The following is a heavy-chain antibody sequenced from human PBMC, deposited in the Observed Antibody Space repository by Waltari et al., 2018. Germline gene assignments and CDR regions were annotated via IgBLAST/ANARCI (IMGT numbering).Heavy chain of an antibody. V-gene: IGHV3-53*01. CDR2: IYSDANT. D-gene: IGHD3-22*01. CDR3: ARGYDTIQWVLGMDV. CDR1: GFTVGSNY. Sequence: EVQLVESGGGLIQPGGSLRLSCAASGFTVGSNYMRWVRQAPGKGLEWVSVIYSDANTYYADSVKGRFTISRDNSKNTLYLQMNSLRAEDTAVYYCARGYDTIQWVLGMDVWGQGTTVTVSS. J-gene: IGHJ6*02.